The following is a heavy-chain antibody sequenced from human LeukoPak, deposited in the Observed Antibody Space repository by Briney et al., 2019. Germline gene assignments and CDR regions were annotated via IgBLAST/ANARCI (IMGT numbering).Heavy chain of an antibody. CDR2: IFDGKTI. Sequence: SDTLPLTCAVYGESLNSYYWTWIRQSPGKGLEWIGDIFDGKTINYNPSLKSRVTISAATSSQQFSLNLKSVTAADTAVYFCASGAWATRLNSWAQGALVIVSS. J-gene: IGHJ4*02. D-gene: IGHD5-24*01. CDR1: GESLNSYY. CDR3: ASGAWATRLNS. V-gene: IGHV4-34*12.